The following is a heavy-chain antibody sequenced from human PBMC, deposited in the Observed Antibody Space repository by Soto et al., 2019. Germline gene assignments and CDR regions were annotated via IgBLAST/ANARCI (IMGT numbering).Heavy chain of an antibody. CDR2: IIPIFGTA. D-gene: IGHD3-3*01. CDR3: ASHDRRGFLEWLSYPNFDY. Sequence: QVQLVQSGAEVKKPGSSVKVSCKASGGTFSSYAISWVRQAPGQGLEWMGGIIPIFGTANYAQKFQGRVTITADESTSTAYMELSSLGSEDTAVYYCASHDRRGFLEWLSYPNFDYWGQGTLVTVSS. CDR1: GGTFSSYA. V-gene: IGHV1-69*01. J-gene: IGHJ4*02.